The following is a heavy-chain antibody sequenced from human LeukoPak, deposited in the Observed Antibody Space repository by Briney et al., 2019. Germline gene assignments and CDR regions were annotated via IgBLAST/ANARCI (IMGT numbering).Heavy chain of an antibody. CDR2: ISAYNGNT. J-gene: IGHJ6*03. D-gene: IGHD3-3*01. CDR1: GYTFTSYG. Sequence: GASVKVSCKASGYTFTSYGISWVRQAPGQGLEWMGWISAYNGNTNYAQKLQGRVTMTTDTSTSTAYMELRSLRSDDTAVYYCARDLSPPLPEAIFGVVIIRPNYYYYMDVWGKGTTVTVSS. CDR3: ARDLSPPLPEAIFGVVIIRPNYYYYMDV. V-gene: IGHV1-18*01.